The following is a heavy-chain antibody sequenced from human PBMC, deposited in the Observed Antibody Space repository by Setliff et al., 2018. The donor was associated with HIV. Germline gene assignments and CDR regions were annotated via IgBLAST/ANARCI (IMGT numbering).Heavy chain of an antibody. CDR1: GYSFTSYW. D-gene: IGHD3-10*01. CDR2: IYPGDSDS. J-gene: IGHJ4*02. V-gene: IGHV5-51*01. Sequence: LKISCKASGYSFTSYWIGWVRQMPGKGLEWMGIIYPGDSDSRYSPPFQGQVTISVDKSISTAYLQWDRLKASDTAMYYCVRSGGFGELYGYWGQGTLVTVSS. CDR3: VRSGGFGELYGY.